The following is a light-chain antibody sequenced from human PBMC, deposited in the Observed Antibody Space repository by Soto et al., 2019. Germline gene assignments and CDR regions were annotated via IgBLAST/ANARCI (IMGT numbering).Light chain of an antibody. Sequence: ETVMTQSPATLSVSPGGRVTLSCRVSQIIRTNLAWYQQKPGQAPRLLIYGASSRATGIPDRFSGSGSGTDFTLTISSLEPEDFAVYYCQQRSNWPQITFGQGTRLEIK. J-gene: IGKJ5*01. CDR1: QIIRTN. CDR2: GAS. V-gene: IGKV3-11*01. CDR3: QQRSNWPQIT.